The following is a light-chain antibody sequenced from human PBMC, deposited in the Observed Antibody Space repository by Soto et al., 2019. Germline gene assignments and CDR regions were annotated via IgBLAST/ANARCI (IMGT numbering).Light chain of an antibody. J-gene: IGKJ2*01. CDR3: KQYGNLYT. CDR1: QSVSSSY. CDR2: AAS. V-gene: IGKV3-20*01. Sequence: EIVLTQSPGTLSLSPGERATLSCRASQSVSSSYLAWYQQKPGQAPRLLIFAASSRATGIPDRFSGSGSGTDFTLTISRLEPEDSAVYYCKQYGNLYTFGQGTKLEIK.